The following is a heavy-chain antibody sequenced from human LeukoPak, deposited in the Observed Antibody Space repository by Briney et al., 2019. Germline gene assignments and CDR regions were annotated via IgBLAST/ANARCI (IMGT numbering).Heavy chain of an antibody. CDR1: GFTFSSYG. D-gene: IGHD3-3*01. J-gene: IGHJ4*02. CDR3: ARDNPRFGVLNHHFYY. CDR2: ISGSGGST. Sequence: LPGGSLRPSCAASGFTFSSYGMSWVRQAPGKGLEWVSAISGSGGSTYYADSVKGRFSISRDNSKSTLYLQMNSLRAEDTAVYYCARDNPRFGVLNHHFYYWGQGTLVTVSS. V-gene: IGHV3-23*01.